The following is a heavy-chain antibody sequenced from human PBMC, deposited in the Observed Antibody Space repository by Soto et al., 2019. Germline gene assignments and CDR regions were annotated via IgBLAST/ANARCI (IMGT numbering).Heavy chain of an antibody. CDR2: ISYDGSNK. CDR1: GFTFSSYA. V-gene: IGHV3-30-3*01. J-gene: IGHJ5*02. CDR3: ARDRGGSCYH. D-gene: IGHD2-15*01. Sequence: QVQLVESGGGVVQPGRSLRLSCAASGFTFSSYAMHWVRQAPGKGLEWVAVISYDGSNKYYADSVKGRFTISRDNSKNPLYLQMNSLRAEDTAVDYCARDRGGSCYHWGQGTLVTVSS.